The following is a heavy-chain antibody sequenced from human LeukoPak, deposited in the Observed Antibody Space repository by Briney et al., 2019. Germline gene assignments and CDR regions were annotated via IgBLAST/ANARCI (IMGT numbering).Heavy chain of an antibody. CDR2: IYYSGST. CDR1: GGSISSSNYY. D-gene: IGHD3-10*01. V-gene: IGHV4-39*01. J-gene: IGHJ4*02. Sequence: PSETXSLTCTVSGGSISSSNYYWAWIRQPPGKGLEWVGTIYYSGSTYYSPSLKSRVTISVDTSKNQFSLKLSSVTAADTAVYYCAKLPTDYYGSGSPDGWGRGTLVTVSS. CDR3: AKLPTDYYGSGSPDG.